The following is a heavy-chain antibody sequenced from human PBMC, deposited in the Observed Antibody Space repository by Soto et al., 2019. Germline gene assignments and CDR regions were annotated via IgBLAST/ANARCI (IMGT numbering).Heavy chain of an antibody. Sequence: EVQLLESGGGWVQPGGSLRLSCAASGFTFSNYAMSWFRQAPGKGLEWVSYIGSGGRTIYYSDSGKGGFTISRDNAKSSMYLQLNGVRADDTAVYYCARETPLAPAGKLDTWGQGTVVTVPS. CDR3: ARETPLAPAGKLDT. J-gene: IGHJ5*02. CDR2: IGSGGRTI. V-gene: IGHV3-48*04. CDR1: GFTFSNYA. D-gene: IGHD6-13*01.